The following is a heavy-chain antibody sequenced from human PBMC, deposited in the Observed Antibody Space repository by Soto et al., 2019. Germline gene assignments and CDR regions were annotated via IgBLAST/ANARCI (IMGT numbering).Heavy chain of an antibody. V-gene: IGHV3-64D*06. Sequence: GGSLRLSCSASGFTFSSYAMHWVRQAPGKGLEYVSAISSNGGSTYYADSVKGRFTISRDNSKNTPYLQMSSLRAEDTAVYYCVKLDRLDHYYYYGMDVWGQGTTVTVSS. CDR1: GFTFSSYA. CDR2: ISSNGGST. J-gene: IGHJ6*02. CDR3: VKLDRLDHYYYYGMDV. D-gene: IGHD1-1*01.